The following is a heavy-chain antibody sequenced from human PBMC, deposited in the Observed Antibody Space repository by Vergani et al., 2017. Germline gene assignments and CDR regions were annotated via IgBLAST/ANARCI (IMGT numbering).Heavy chain of an antibody. CDR1: GGTFSSYA. D-gene: IGHD3-9*01. J-gene: IGHJ6*03. CDR3: ARDRADYDILTGYLNYYYYYMDV. CDR2: VIPIFGTA. Sequence: QVQLVQSGAEVKKPGSSVKVSCKASGGTFSSYAISWVRQAPGQGLEWMGWVIPIFGTANYAQKFQGRVTITADESTRTAYMELGSLRSEDTAVYYCARDRADYDILTGYLNYYYYYMDVWGKGTTVTVSS. V-gene: IGHV1-69*01.